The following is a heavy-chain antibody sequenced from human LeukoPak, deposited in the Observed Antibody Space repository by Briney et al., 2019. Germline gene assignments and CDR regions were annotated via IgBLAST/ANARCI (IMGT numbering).Heavy chain of an antibody. J-gene: IGHJ4*02. CDR2: ISGSGGST. Sequence: GGSLRLSCAAPGFTFSSYAMSWVRKAPGKGLEWVSGISGSGGSTYYADSVKGRFTISRDNSKNTLYLQMNSLRADDTAVYYCAKDETLAVAGTFDYWGQGILVTVSS. CDR1: GFTFSSYA. V-gene: IGHV3-23*01. D-gene: IGHD6-19*01. CDR3: AKDETLAVAGTFDY.